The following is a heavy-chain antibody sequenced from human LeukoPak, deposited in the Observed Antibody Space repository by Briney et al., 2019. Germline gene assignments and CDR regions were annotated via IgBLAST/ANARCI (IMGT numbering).Heavy chain of an antibody. CDR2: IWYDGSNK. D-gene: IGHD6-19*01. CDR1: GFTFSSYG. Sequence: GGSLRLSCAASGFTFSSYGMHWVRQAPGKGLEWVAVIWYDGSNKYYADSVKGRFTISRDNSKNTLYLQMNSLRAEDTSVYYCASDHLVEQWVWVMGAFDIWGQGTMVTVSS. J-gene: IGHJ3*02. V-gene: IGHV3-33*01. CDR3: ASDHLVEQWVWVMGAFDI.